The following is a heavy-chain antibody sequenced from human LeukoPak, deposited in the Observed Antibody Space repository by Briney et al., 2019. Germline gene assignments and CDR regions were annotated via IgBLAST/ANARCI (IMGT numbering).Heavy chain of an antibody. V-gene: IGHV4-31*03. CDR1: GGSISSGGYY. CDR2: IYYSGST. J-gene: IGHJ4*02. Sequence: SETLSLTCTVSGGSISSGGYYWSWIRQHPGKGLEWIGYIYYSGSTYYNPSLKSRVTISVDTSKNQFSLKLSSVTAADTAVYYCARVAYYDSSGYQNFDYWGQGTLVTVSS. D-gene: IGHD3-22*01. CDR3: ARVAYYDSSGYQNFDY.